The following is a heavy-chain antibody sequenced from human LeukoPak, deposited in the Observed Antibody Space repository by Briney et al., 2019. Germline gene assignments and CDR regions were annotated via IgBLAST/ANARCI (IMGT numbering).Heavy chain of an antibody. D-gene: IGHD3-10*01. Sequence: GASVKVSCKAFGYTFTGYYMHWVRQAPGQGLEWMGWINPNNGGTNYAQKFQGRVSVTRDTSISTAYMELSRLRSDDTAVYYCATRNYYGAGNFDWGQGTLVTVSS. CDR3: ATRNYYGAGNFD. V-gene: IGHV1-2*02. CDR1: GYTFTGYY. CDR2: INPNNGGT. J-gene: IGHJ4*02.